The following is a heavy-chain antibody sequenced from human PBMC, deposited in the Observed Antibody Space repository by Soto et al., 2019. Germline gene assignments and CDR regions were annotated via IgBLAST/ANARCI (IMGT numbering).Heavy chain of an antibody. CDR1: GGSITTRYY. Sequence: PSETLSLTCSVSGGSITTRYYWTWIRQPPGKGLEWIGFITSGGNTHYNPSLKGRVTISVDTSKSQFSLKLTSVTASDTALYYCARREHTNYVGFDLWGQGSLVTVSS. D-gene: IGHD4-4*01. CDR2: ITSGGNT. CDR3: ARREHTNYVGFDL. V-gene: IGHV4-39*01. J-gene: IGHJ4*02.